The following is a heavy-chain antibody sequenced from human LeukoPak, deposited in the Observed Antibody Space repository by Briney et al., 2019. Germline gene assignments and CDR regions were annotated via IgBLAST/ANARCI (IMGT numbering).Heavy chain of an antibody. V-gene: IGHV3-23*01. D-gene: IGHD5-18*01. Sequence: GGSLRLSCAASGFTFSSYAMSWVRQAPGKGLEWVSAISGSGGSTYYADSVKGRFTISRDNSKNTLYLQMNSLRAEDTAVYYCAKNAGVDTAMVSYGDSYYYYYGMDVWGQGTTVTVSS. CDR3: AKNAGVDTAMVSYGDSYYYYYGMDV. CDR1: GFTFSSYA. CDR2: ISGSGGST. J-gene: IGHJ6*02.